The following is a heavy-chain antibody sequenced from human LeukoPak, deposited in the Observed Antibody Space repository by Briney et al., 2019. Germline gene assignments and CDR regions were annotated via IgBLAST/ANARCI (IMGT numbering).Heavy chain of an antibody. D-gene: IGHD6-19*01. CDR3: ARDSSGWSDY. J-gene: IGHJ4*02. V-gene: IGHV3-48*03. CDR2: ISSSGSTI. CDR1: GFTFSSYE. Sequence: GGSLRLSCAASGFTFSSYEMNWVRQAPGKGLEWVLYISSSGSTIYYADSVKGRFTISRDNAKNSLYLQMNSLRAEDTAVYYCARDSSGWSDYWGQGTLVTVSS.